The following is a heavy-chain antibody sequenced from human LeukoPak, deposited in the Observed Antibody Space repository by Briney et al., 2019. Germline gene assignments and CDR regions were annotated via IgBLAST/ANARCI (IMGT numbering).Heavy chain of an antibody. V-gene: IGHV4-31*03. J-gene: IGHJ3*02. CDR1: GGSISSGGHY. CDR3: ARDRGDGYNTDAFDI. Sequence: PSETLSLTCTVSGGSISSGGHYWSWIREYPGKGLEWIGYIYYSGSAYYNPSLKSRLIISLDTSKNQFSLKLSSVTAADTAVYYCARDRGDGYNTDAFDIWGQGTMVTISS. D-gene: IGHD5-24*01. CDR2: IYYSGSA.